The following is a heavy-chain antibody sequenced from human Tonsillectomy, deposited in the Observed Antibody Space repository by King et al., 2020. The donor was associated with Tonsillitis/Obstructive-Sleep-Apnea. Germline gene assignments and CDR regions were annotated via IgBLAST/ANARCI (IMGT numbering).Heavy chain of an antibody. D-gene: IGHD1-7*01. Sequence: VQLVESGSELKKPGASMKVSCKASGYTFTNYAMNWVRQAPGQGLEWMGWINTNTGNPTYAQGFTGRFGFSLDTSFSTAYLQISSLKAEDTAVYYCARHGLYNWNYYGGNWFDPWGQGTLVTVSS. J-gene: IGHJ5*02. CDR2: INTNTGNP. V-gene: IGHV7-4-1*02. CDR3: ARHGLYNWNYYGGNWFDP. CDR1: GYTFTNYA.